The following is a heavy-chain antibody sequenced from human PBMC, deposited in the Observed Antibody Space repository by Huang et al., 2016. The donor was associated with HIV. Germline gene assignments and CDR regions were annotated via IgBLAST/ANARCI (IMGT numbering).Heavy chain of an antibody. CDR2: LYPDGTT. J-gene: IGHJ4*02. V-gene: IGHV3-53*01. CDR1: GFIVSSNY. CDR3: ARDHDYLDY. Sequence: EEQLVESGGGLIRPGGSLRLSCAPSGFIVSSNYFSLVRLAPGKLLEWVAILYPDGTTFYADSVKGRFTISRDDSQNIVYLQMNNLRVDDTAVYYCARDHDYLDYWGQGTLVTVSS.